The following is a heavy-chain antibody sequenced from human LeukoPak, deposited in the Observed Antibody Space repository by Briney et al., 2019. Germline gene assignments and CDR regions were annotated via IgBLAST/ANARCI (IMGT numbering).Heavy chain of an antibody. CDR2: IYSGGST. CDR1: GFTVSSKY. D-gene: IGHD3-22*01. Sequence: GGSLTLSWAASGFTVSSKYMSWVRQAPGKGLEWVSVIYSGGSTYYADSVKGRFTISRDNSKNTLYLQMNSLRAEDTAVYYCARGRNDSSGYRDYWGQGTLVTVSS. V-gene: IGHV3-53*01. CDR3: ARGRNDSSGYRDY. J-gene: IGHJ4*02.